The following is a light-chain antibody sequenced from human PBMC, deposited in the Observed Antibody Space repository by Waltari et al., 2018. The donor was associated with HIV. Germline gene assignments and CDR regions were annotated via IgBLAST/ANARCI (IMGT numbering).Light chain of an antibody. CDR3: MEALQTPFT. CDR1: QSLLSTHEENY. J-gene: IGKJ2*01. V-gene: IGKV2-28*01. Sequence: IVLTQSPLSLPVTPGEPASISCRSTQSLLSTHEENYLDWYLQKPGQSPQLLIYLGSNRASGVPDRFSGSGSGTDFTLKISRVEAEDVGVYYCMEALQTPFTFGQGTKLEIK. CDR2: LGS.